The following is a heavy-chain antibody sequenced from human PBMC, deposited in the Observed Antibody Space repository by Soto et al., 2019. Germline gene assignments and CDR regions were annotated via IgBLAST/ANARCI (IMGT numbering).Heavy chain of an antibody. D-gene: IGHD3-3*01. CDR1: GFTVSSNY. V-gene: IGHV3-66*01. CDR2: IYSGGNT. Sequence: GGSLRLSCAVSGFTVSSNYMNWVRQAPGKGLEWVSFIYSGGNTYYADSVKGRFTISRDNSKNMLYLQMNSLRVEDTAVYYCAREVRVRGFAFNWGRGTLVTVSS. J-gene: IGHJ4*02. CDR3: AREVRVRGFAFN.